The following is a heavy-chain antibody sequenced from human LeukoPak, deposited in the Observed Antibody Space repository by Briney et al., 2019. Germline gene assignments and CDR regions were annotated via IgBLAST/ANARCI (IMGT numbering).Heavy chain of an antibody. D-gene: IGHD1-1*01. CDR3: AKDLSPYNWNEIGEY. J-gene: IGHJ4*02. CDR2: ISGSGGST. V-gene: IGHV3-23*01. Sequence: GGSLRLSCAASGFTFSSYAMSWVRQAPGKRLEWVSAISGSGGSTYYADSVKGRFTISRDNSKNTLYLQMNSLRAEDTAVYYCAKDLSPYNWNEIGEYWGQGTLVTVSS. CDR1: GFTFSSYA.